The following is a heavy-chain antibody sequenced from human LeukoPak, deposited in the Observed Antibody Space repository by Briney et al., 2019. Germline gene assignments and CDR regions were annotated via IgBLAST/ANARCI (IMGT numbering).Heavy chain of an antibody. CDR3: ATSGWYLLPGVY. Sequence: SETLSLTCAVYGGSFSGYYWSWIRQPPGKGLEWIGRIYTSGSTNYNPSLKSRVTISVDTSKNQFSLKLSSVTAADTAVYYCATSGWYLLPGVYWGQGTLVTVSS. D-gene: IGHD6-19*01. CDR2: IYTSGST. V-gene: IGHV4-59*10. CDR1: GGSFSGYY. J-gene: IGHJ4*02.